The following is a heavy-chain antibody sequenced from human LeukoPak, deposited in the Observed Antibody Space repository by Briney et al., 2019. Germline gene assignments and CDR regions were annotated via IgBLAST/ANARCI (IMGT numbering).Heavy chain of an antibody. Sequence: GGSLRLSCGASEFTFGSYWMSWVRQAPGKGLGWVANIKQDGSQKYYVDSVKGRFTISRDNAKNSLYLQMTSLRAEDTAVYYCARVFYYGSRYYYMDVWGKGTTVIISS. CDR1: EFTFGSYW. D-gene: IGHD3-10*01. V-gene: IGHV3-7*01. J-gene: IGHJ6*03. CDR3: ARVFYYGSRYYYMDV. CDR2: IKQDGSQK.